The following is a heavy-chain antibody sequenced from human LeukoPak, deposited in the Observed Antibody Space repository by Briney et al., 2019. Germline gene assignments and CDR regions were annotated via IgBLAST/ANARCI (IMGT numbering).Heavy chain of an antibody. D-gene: IGHD3-22*01. CDR2: IYHSGST. CDR1: GYSISSGYY. V-gene: IGHV4-38-2*01. CDR3: ARGGWITMIVGD. Sequence: PSETLSLTCAVSGYSISSGYYWGWIRQPPGKGLEWIGSIYHSGSTYYNPSPKSRVTISVDTSKNQFSLKLSSVTAADTAVYYCARGGWITMIVGDWGQGTMVTVSS. J-gene: IGHJ3*01.